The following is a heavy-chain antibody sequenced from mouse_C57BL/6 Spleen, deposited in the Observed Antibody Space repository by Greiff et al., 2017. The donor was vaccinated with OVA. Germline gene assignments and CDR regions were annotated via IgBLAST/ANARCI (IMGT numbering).Heavy chain of an antibody. CDR3: ARGFYYGYDYYFDY. CDR1: GFTFSSYA. Sequence: DVKLVESGGGLVKPGGSLKLSCAASGFTFSSYAMSWVRQTPEKRLEWVATISDGGSYTYYPDNVKGRFTISRDNAKNNLYLQMSHLKSEDTAMYYCARGFYYGYDYYFDYWGQGTTLTVSS. D-gene: IGHD2-2*01. CDR2: ISDGGSYT. J-gene: IGHJ2*01. V-gene: IGHV5-4*03.